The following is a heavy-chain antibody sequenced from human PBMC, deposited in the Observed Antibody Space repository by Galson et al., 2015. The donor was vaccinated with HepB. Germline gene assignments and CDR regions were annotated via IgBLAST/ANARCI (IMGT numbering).Heavy chain of an antibody. J-gene: IGHJ4*02. CDR1: GFTFSSYS. D-gene: IGHD3-9*01. V-gene: IGHV3-33*01. CDR3: ARSLANDDILTGYFDS. CDR2: IWYDGSYK. Sequence: SLRLSCAASGFTFSSYSMHWVRQAPGKGLEWVAVIWYDGSYKFYLDSVKGRLTITADESTSTAYMELSSLKFEDTAVYFCARSLANDDILTGYFDSWGQGTLVIVSS.